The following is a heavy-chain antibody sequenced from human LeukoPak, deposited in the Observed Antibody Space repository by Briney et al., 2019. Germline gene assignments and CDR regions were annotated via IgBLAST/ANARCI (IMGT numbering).Heavy chain of an antibody. D-gene: IGHD5-12*01. J-gene: IGHJ4*02. CDR1: GYTFTGHY. Sequence: ASVKVSCKASGYTFTGHYMHWVRQAPGQGLEWMGWINPDSGGTNYAQKFLGRVTMTRDTSISTAYMELTRLRSDDTAVYYCARAYSGYDCDYWGQGTLVTASS. V-gene: IGHV1-2*02. CDR3: ARAYSGYDCDY. CDR2: INPDSGGT.